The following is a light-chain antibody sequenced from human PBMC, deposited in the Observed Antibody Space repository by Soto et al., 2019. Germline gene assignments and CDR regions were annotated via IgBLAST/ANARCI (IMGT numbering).Light chain of an antibody. J-gene: IGKJ1*01. V-gene: IGKV2-28*01. Sequence: DIVMTQTPLSLPVTPGEPASISCRSSQSLLHSNGYNYLDWYLQKPGKAPKLLIFSASNLQGGVPSRFSGTGSGTDFTFTISSLLPEDFATYYCQQTYTTPRTFGQGTKVDIK. CDR3: QQTYTTPRT. CDR1: QSLLHSNGYNY. CDR2: SAS.